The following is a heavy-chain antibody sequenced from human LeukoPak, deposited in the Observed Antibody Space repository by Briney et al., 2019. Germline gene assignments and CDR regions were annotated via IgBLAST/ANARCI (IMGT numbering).Heavy chain of an antibody. CDR1: GFTFSDYY. V-gene: IGHV3-11*04. CDR2: ISSSGSTI. Sequence: GGSLRLSCAASGFTFSDYYMSWMRQAPGKGLEWVSYISSSGSTIYYADSVKGRFTISRDNAKNSLYLQMNSLRAEDTAVYYCARYSSGWPLPGYYFDYWGQGTLVTVSS. D-gene: IGHD6-19*01. CDR3: ARYSSGWPLPGYYFDY. J-gene: IGHJ4*02.